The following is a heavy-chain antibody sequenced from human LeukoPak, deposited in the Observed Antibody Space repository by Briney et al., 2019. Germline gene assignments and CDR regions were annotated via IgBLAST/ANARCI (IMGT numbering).Heavy chain of an antibody. V-gene: IGHV3-21*01. CDR1: GFTFSPYS. D-gene: IGHD1-26*01. CDR2: VSSGSSYI. Sequence: GGSLRLSCAASGFTFSPYSMNWVRQAPGKGLEWVSSVSSGSSYINYADSVKGRFTISRGDAENSLYLQMNSLRAEDTAVYYCARGRSRAAFDIWGQGTMVTVSS. CDR3: ARGRSRAAFDI. J-gene: IGHJ3*02.